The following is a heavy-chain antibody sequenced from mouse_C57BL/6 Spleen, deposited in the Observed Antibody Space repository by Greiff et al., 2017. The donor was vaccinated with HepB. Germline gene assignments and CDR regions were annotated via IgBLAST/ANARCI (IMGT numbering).Heavy chain of an antibody. CDR2: IYPGDGDT. CDR3: ARSKGYSNYEDY. J-gene: IGHJ2*01. Sequence: QVQLKQSGPELVKPGASVKISCKASGYAFSSSWMNWVKQRPGKGLEWIGRIYPGDGDTNYNGKFKGKATLTADKSSSTAYMQLSSLTSEDSAVYFCARSKGYSNYEDYWGQGTTLTVSS. D-gene: IGHD2-5*01. CDR1: GYAFSSSW. V-gene: IGHV1-82*01.